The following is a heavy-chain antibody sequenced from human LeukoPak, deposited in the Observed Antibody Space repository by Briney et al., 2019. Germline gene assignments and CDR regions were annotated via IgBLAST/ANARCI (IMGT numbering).Heavy chain of an antibody. Sequence: GGSLRLSCAATGFTFDDYAMHWVRQAPGKGLEWVSGISWNSGSIGYADSVKGRFTISRDNAKNSLYLQMNSLRAEDTALYYCAKEDYWGQGTLVTVSS. CDR2: ISWNSGSI. CDR1: GFTFDDYA. V-gene: IGHV3-9*01. J-gene: IGHJ4*02. CDR3: AKEDY.